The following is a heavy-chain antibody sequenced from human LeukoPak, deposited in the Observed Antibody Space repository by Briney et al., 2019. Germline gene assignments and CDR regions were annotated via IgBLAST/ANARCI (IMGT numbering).Heavy chain of an antibody. CDR3: ARETDSSGFYGMDV. J-gene: IGHJ6*02. D-gene: IGHD3-22*01. Sequence: PGGSLRLSCAASGFTFSDYYMSWIRQAPGKGLEWVSYISSSSSYTNYADSVKGRFTISGDNAKNSLYLQMNSLRAEDTAVYYCARETDSSGFYGMDVWGQGTTVTVSS. V-gene: IGHV3-11*06. CDR1: GFTFSDYY. CDR2: ISSSSSYT.